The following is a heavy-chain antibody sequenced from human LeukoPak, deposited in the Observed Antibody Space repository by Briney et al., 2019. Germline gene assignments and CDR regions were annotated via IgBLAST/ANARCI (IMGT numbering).Heavy chain of an antibody. D-gene: IGHD2-2*01. CDR1: GFTFNNAW. J-gene: IGHJ4*02. CDR2: IKSKTDGGTT. V-gene: IGHV3-15*01. CDR3: TTDQYSGTMTFDY. Sequence: GSLRLSCAASGFTFNNAWMSWVRQAPGKGLEWVGRIKSKTDGGTTDYAAPVKGRFTISRDDSKNTLYLRMNSLKIEDTAVYYCTTDQYSGTMTFDYWGQGALVTVSS.